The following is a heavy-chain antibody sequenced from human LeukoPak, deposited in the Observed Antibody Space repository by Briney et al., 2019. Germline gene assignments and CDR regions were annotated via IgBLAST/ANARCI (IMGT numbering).Heavy chain of an antibody. CDR3: ARTSSSWRGNWFDP. D-gene: IGHD6-13*01. CDR2: IYYSGST. J-gene: IGHJ5*02. V-gene: IGHV4-59*08. Sequence: SGTLSLTCTVSGGSISSYYWSWIRQPPGKGLEWIGYIYYSGSTNYNPSLKSRVTISVDTSKNQFSLKLSSVAAADTAVYYCARTSSSWRGNWFDPWGQGTLVTVSS. CDR1: GGSISSYY.